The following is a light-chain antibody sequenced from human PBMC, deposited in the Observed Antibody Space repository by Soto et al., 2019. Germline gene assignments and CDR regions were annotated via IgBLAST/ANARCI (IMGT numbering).Light chain of an antibody. V-gene: IGLV2-14*01. CDR2: DVS. J-gene: IGLJ1*01. Sequence: QSVLTQPASVSGSPGQSITISCTGTSSDEGGYNYVSWYQQHPGKAPKLMIYDVSNRPSGVSNRFSGSKSGNTASLTISGLQAEDEADYYCSSYTSSSTPYVFGTGTKLTVL. CDR3: SSYTSSSTPYV. CDR1: SSDEGGYNY.